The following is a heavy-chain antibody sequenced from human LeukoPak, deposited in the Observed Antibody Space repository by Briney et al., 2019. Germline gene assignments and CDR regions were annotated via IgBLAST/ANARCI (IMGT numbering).Heavy chain of an antibody. Sequence: GGSLRLSCAASGFTFSSYSMNWVRQAPGKGLEWVSYISSSSSTIYYADSVKGRSTISRDNAKNSLYLQMNSLRAEDTAVYYCARDYYDILTGYLGYFDYWGQGTLVTVSS. J-gene: IGHJ4*02. CDR2: ISSSSSTI. CDR3: ARDYYDILTGYLGYFDY. D-gene: IGHD3-9*01. CDR1: GFTFSSYS. V-gene: IGHV3-48*01.